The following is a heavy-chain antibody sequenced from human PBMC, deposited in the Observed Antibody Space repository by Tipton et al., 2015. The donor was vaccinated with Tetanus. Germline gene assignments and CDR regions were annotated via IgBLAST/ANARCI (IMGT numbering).Heavy chain of an antibody. D-gene: IGHD6-6*01. J-gene: IGHJ3*02. V-gene: IGHV4-39*07. Sequence: TLSLTCTVSGGSISSSSYYWGWIRQPPGKGLEWIGSIYYSGSTYYNPSLKSRLAMSLDTSKNQFSLKLSSVTAADTAVYYCARDHTRYSGSSVATFDIWGQETMVTVSS. CDR3: ARDHTRYSGSSVATFDI. CDR2: IYYSGST. CDR1: GGSISSSSYY.